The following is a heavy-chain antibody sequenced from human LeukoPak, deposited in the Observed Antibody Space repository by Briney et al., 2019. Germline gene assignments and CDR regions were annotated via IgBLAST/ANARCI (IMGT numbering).Heavy chain of an antibody. CDR3: ARMCGGDCRGGFDY. D-gene: IGHD2-21*01. J-gene: IGHJ4*02. Sequence: ASETLSLTCVVSGYSITSGYYWGWIRQPPGKGLEWIASRYHSGSTYYKPSLKSRVTISVDTSKNQFSLKVNSVTAADTAVYYCARMCGGDCRGGFDYWGQGTLVTVSS. CDR1: GYSITSGYY. V-gene: IGHV4-38-2*01. CDR2: RYHSGST.